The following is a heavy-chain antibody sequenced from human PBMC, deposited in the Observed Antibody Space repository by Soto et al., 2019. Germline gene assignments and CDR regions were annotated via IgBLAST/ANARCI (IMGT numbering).Heavy chain of an antibody. J-gene: IGHJ5*02. V-gene: IGHV3-15*07. D-gene: IGHD2-2*02. CDR3: ATLYHFDP. CDR1: GFTFSNAW. Sequence: GVSLRLSCAASGFTFSNAWMHWVRQAPGKGLEWVGRIKSKSDGGATNYAAPVQGRFTISRDDPRNTLYLQMNSLKTEDTAVYYCATLYHFDPWGQGTLVTVSS. CDR2: IKSKSDGGAT.